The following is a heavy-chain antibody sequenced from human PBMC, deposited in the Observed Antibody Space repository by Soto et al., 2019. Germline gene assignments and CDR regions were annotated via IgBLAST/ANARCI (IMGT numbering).Heavy chain of an antibody. Sequence: QITLKESGPTLVKPTQTLTLTYTFSGFSLSTSSGVGVGWIRQPPGKALEWLAFIYWDAEKRYSPSLKSRLTVTKATSTNKRVLIVTNMDPVDTATYYCAHILGIGGYYEGFDYWGQGALVTVSS. CDR3: AHILGIGGYYEGFDY. CDR1: GFSLSTSSGVG. D-gene: IGHD1-26*01. J-gene: IGHJ4*02. V-gene: IGHV2-5*02. CDR2: IYWDAEK.